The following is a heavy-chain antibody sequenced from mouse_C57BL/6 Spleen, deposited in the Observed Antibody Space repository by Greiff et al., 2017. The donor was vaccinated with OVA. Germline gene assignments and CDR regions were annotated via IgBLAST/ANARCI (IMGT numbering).Heavy chain of an antibody. CDR1: GYTFTSYW. J-gene: IGHJ4*01. Sequence: QVQLQQPGAELVRPGSSVKLSCKASGYTFTSYWMHWVKQRPIQGLEWIGNIDPSDSETHYNQKFKDKATLTADKSSSTAYMQLSSLTSEDSAVYYCARNLDYAMDYWGQGTSVTVSS. CDR3: ARNLDYAMDY. CDR2: IDPSDSET. V-gene: IGHV1-52*01.